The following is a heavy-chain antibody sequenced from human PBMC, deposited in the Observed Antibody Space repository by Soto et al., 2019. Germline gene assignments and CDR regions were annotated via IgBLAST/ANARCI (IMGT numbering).Heavy chain of an antibody. CDR2: IIPIFGTA. CDR1: GGTFSSYT. D-gene: IGHD3-9*01. V-gene: IGHV1-69*06. J-gene: IGHJ6*02. Sequence: SVKVSCKASGGTFSSYTISWVRQAPGQGLEWMGGIIPIFGTANYAQKFQGRVTITADKSTSTAYMELSSLRSEDTAGYYCASRYFDWDHKDYYYLLDFWAQGTTVLV. CDR3: ASRYFDWDHKDYYYLLDF.